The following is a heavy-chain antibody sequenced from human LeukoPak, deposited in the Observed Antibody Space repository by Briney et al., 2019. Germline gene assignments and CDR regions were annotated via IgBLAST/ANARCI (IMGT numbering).Heavy chain of an antibody. D-gene: IGHD5-18*01. CDR3: ARHKYSYGHGGAFDI. Sequence: SETLSLTCSVSGGSILSGSYYWSWIRQPAGKGLEWIGHIYYSGSTNYNPSLKSRVTISVDTSKNQFSLKLSSVTAADTAVYYCARHKYSYGHGGAFDIWGQGTMVTVSS. CDR1: GGSILSGSYY. V-gene: IGHV4-61*09. J-gene: IGHJ3*02. CDR2: IYYSGST.